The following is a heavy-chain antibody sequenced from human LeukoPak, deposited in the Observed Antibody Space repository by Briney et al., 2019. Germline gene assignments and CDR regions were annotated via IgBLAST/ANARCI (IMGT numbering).Heavy chain of an antibody. Sequence: GGSLRLSCAASGFTFSRAWTTWVRQAPGKGLEWVGRIKSKTDRGTIDYAAPVKGRFTISRDDSKNTLYLQMNSLKTEDTAVYYCSTDAATIAAAGTGPYWGQGTLVTVSS. D-gene: IGHD6-13*01. CDR3: STDAATIAAAGTGPY. CDR2: IKSKTDRGTI. J-gene: IGHJ4*02. CDR1: GFTFSRAW. V-gene: IGHV3-15*01.